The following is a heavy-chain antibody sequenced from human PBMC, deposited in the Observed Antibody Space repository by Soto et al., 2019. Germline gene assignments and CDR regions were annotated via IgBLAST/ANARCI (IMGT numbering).Heavy chain of an antibody. V-gene: IGHV1-18*01. Sequence: ASVKVSCKASGYTFTSYGISWVRQAPGQGLEWMGWISAYNGNTNYAQKLQGRVTMTTDTSTSTAYMELRSLRSDDTAVYYCARGCSSTSCYLVGYYYGMGVWGQGTTVTVSS. J-gene: IGHJ6*02. CDR2: ISAYNGNT. CDR3: ARGCSSTSCYLVGYYYGMGV. CDR1: GYTFTSYG. D-gene: IGHD2-2*01.